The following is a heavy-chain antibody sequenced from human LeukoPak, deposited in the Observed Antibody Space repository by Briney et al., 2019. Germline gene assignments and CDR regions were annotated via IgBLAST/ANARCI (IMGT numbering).Heavy chain of an antibody. CDR1: GFTFSTYA. CDR2: ISGSGGST. CDR3: AKEKEYSSSWSPTDAFDI. Sequence: GGSLRLSCAASGFTFSTYAMSWVRQAPGKGLEWVSAISGSGGSTYYADSVKGRFTISRDNSKNTLYLQMNSLRAEDTAVYYCAKEKEYSSSWSPTDAFDIWGQGTMVTVSS. J-gene: IGHJ3*02. V-gene: IGHV3-23*01. D-gene: IGHD6-13*01.